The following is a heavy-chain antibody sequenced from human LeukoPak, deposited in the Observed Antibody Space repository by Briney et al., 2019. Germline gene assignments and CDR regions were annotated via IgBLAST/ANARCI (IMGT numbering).Heavy chain of an antibody. J-gene: IGHJ4*02. CDR1: GFTFSSYW. D-gene: IGHD2/OR15-2a*01. Sequence: GGSLRLSCAASGFTFSSYWMSWVRQAPGKGLEWVANIKHDGSDKYYVASVKGRFTISRDNAKNSLYLQMDSLRAEDTAVYYCARDPYYSSDYWGQGTLVTVSS. CDR3: ARDPYYSSDY. CDR2: IKHDGSDK. V-gene: IGHV3-7*05.